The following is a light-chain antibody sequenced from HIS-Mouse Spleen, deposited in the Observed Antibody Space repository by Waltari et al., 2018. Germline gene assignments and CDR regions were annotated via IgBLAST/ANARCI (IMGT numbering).Light chain of an antibody. Sequence: SYELTQPPSVSVSPGQTARITCSGDALPKKYAYWYQQKSGQAPVLVIYEDSKRPSGIPEGVSGSSSGTMATLTISGAQVEDEADYYCYSTDSSGNHRVFGGGTKLTVL. V-gene: IGLV3-10*01. J-gene: IGLJ2*01. CDR1: ALPKKY. CDR2: EDS. CDR3: YSTDSSGNHRV.